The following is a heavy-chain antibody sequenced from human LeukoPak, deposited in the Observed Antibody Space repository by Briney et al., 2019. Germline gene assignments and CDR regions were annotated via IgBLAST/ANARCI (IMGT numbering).Heavy chain of an antibody. CDR2: ISAYSGNT. CDR1: GYTFTSYG. J-gene: IGHJ4*02. Sequence: ASVKVSCKASGYTFTSYGISWVRQAPGQGLEWMGWISAYSGNTNYAQKLQGRVTMTTDTSTSTTYMELRSLRSDDTAMYYCARDEVAGTDLDYWGQGTLVTVSS. V-gene: IGHV1-18*01. D-gene: IGHD6-19*01. CDR3: ARDEVAGTDLDY.